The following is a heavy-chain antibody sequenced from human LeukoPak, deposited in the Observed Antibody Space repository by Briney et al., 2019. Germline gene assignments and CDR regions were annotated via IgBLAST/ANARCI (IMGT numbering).Heavy chain of an antibody. Sequence: SETLSLTCAVSGGSIINSNWWSWVRQPPGKGLEWIGEIDHSGSTSYNPSLKSRVTMSVDRSQNQFSLRLSTVTAADTAVYYCAYNWNYVDYWGQGTLVTVSS. CDR3: AYNWNYVDY. J-gene: IGHJ4*02. V-gene: IGHV4-4*02. CDR1: GGSIINSNW. CDR2: IDHSGST. D-gene: IGHD1-20*01.